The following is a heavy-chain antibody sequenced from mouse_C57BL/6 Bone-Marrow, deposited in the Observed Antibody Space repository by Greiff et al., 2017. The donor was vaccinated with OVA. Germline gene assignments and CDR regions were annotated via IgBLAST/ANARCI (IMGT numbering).Heavy chain of an antibody. Sequence: EVMLVESGGGLVQPKGSLKLSCAASGFSFNTYAMNWVRQAPGKGLEWVARIRSKSNNYATYYADSVKDRFTISRDDSESMLYLQMNNLKTEDTAMYYCVREGNAGYFDYWGQGTTLTVSS. CDR2: IRSKSNNYAT. CDR3: VREGNAGYFDY. V-gene: IGHV10-1*01. CDR1: GFSFNTYA. D-gene: IGHD4-1*01. J-gene: IGHJ2*01.